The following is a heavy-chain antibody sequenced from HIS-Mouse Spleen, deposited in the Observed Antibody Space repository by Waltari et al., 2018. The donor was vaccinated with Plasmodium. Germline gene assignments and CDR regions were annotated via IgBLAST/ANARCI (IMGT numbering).Heavy chain of an antibody. D-gene: IGHD1-26*01. Sequence: QLQLQESGPGLVKPSETLSLTYTVSGGSISSSSYYGGWIRQPPGKGLEWIGSIYYSGSTYYNPSLKRRVTIAVDTSKNKFSLKLSSVTAADTAVYYCARRGGSYYYFDYWGQGTLVTVSS. V-gene: IGHV4-39*01. J-gene: IGHJ4*02. CDR3: ARRGGSYYYFDY. CDR2: IYYSGST. CDR1: GGSISSSSYY.